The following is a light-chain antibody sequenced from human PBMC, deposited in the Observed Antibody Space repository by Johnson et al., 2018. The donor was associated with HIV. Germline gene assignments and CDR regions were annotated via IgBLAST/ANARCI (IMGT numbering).Light chain of an antibody. CDR3: GAWASSLRTAF. CDR1: SSNIGNNY. V-gene: IGLV1-51*01. Sequence: QSVLTQPPSMSAAPGQRVTISCSGSSSNIGNNYVSWYQQVPGAAPKLLIYDNNRRPSGIPDRFSGSKSGTSATLGITGLQTGDEADYYCGAWASSLRTAFFGPGTKVTVL. CDR2: DNN. J-gene: IGLJ1*01.